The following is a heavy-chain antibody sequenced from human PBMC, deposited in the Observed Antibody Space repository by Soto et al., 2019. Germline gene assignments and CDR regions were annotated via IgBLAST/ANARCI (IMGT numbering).Heavy chain of an antibody. D-gene: IGHD3-9*01. V-gene: IGHV3-23*01. CDR3: AKSHNDILSGYYEKGGYFDY. CDR2: ISGSGGST. Sequence: EVQLLESGGGLVQPGGSLRLSCAASGFTFSSYAMSWVRQAPGKGLEWVSAISGSGGSTYYADSVKGRFTISRDNSKNTLYLQMNSLRAEDTAVYYCAKSHNDILSGYYEKGGYFDYWGQGTLVTVSS. J-gene: IGHJ4*02. CDR1: GFTFSSYA.